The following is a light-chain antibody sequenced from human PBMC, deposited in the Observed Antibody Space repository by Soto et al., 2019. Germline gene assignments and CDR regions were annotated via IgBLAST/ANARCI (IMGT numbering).Light chain of an antibody. V-gene: IGKV1-5*01. CDR3: PKYNSAPVT. CDR1: QSIGTS. J-gene: IGKJ4*01. Sequence: DIQMTQSPSTLSASVGDRVTITCRASQSIGTSLDWHQQKPGKAPRFLIYDASTLESGVPSRFSGSGSGTDFTLTISSLQPEDVATYYCPKYNSAPVTFXGGTKVDIK. CDR2: DAS.